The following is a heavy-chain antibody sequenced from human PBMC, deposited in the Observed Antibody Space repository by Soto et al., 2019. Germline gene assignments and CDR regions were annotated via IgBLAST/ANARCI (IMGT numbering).Heavy chain of an antibody. Sequence: QVQLVQSGAEVKKPGASVKVSCRASGYSLTSDAIHWVRQAPGQGLECMGWINAANGNTRYSQKFQGRVTITRDTSATTAYMDLSCLTSEDTAVYYCARSGGLDDWGQGTLITVSS. CDR2: INAANGNT. V-gene: IGHV1-3*01. CDR1: GYSLTSDA. CDR3: ARSGGLDD. D-gene: IGHD3-10*01. J-gene: IGHJ4*02.